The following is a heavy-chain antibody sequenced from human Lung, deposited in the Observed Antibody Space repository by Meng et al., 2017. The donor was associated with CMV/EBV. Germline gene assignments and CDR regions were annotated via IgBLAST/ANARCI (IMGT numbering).Heavy chain of an antibody. Sequence: GESLKISCIGSGFTFSSYWMTWVRQAPGKGLEWLANIKKDGSQIYYVDSVRGRFTISRDNARNSLYLQMNNLRAEDTALYYCSRVVDTWGSCYQSLPYWGQGXLVTVSS. CDR1: GFTFSSYW. D-gene: IGHD3-16*01. CDR2: IKKDGSQI. CDR3: SRVVDTWGSCYQSLPY. V-gene: IGHV3-7*01. J-gene: IGHJ4*02.